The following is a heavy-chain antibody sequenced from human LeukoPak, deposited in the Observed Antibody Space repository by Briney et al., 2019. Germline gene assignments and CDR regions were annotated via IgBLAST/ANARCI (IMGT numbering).Heavy chain of an antibody. CDR3: ARSPRYCSSTSCYVLGY. V-gene: IGHV1-8*03. D-gene: IGHD2-2*01. CDR2: MNPNSGNT. Sequence: GASVKVPCKASGYTFTSYDINWARQATGQGLEWMGWMNPNSGNTGYAQKFQGRVTITRNTSISTAYMELSSLRSEDTAVYYCARSPRYCSSTSCYVLGYWGQGTLVTVSS. J-gene: IGHJ4*02. CDR1: GYTFTSYD.